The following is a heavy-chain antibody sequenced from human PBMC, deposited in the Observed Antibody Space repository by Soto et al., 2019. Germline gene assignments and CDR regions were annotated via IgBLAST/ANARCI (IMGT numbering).Heavy chain of an antibody. J-gene: IGHJ4*02. D-gene: IGHD1-26*01. Sequence: EVQLVESGGGLVKPGGSLRLSCAASGFTFSSYSMNWVRQAPGKGLEWVSSISSSSSYIYYADSVKGRFTISRDNAKNSLYLQMNSLRAEDTAVYYCARGVRGIDDYWGQGTLFTVFS. CDR1: GFTFSSYS. CDR2: ISSSSSYI. CDR3: ARGVRGIDDY. V-gene: IGHV3-21*01.